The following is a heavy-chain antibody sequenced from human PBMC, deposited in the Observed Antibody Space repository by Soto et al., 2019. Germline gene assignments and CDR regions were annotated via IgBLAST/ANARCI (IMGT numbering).Heavy chain of an antibody. CDR3: AKDFGDIVVVVLAPYGMDV. V-gene: IGHV3-23*01. D-gene: IGHD2-15*01. CDR2: ISGSGEST. J-gene: IGHJ6*02. CDR1: GFTFTNYA. Sequence: GGSLRLSCAASGFTFTNYAMNWVRQAPGKGLEWVSVISGSGESTYYADPVKGRFTISRDNSKNTLYLQMNSLRAEDTAVYFCAKDFGDIVVVVLAPYGMDVWGLGTTVTVSS.